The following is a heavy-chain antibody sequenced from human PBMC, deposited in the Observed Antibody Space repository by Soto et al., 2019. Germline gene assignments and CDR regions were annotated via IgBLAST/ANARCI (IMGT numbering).Heavy chain of an antibody. Sequence: ASVKVSCRASGYTFTSYDINWVRQATGQGLEWMGWMNPNRGNTGYAQKFQGRVTMTRNTSISTAYMELSSLRSEDTAVYYCARTITMVRGVPPPIGYWGQGTLVTVSS. D-gene: IGHD3-10*01. V-gene: IGHV1-8*01. J-gene: IGHJ4*02. CDR2: MNPNRGNT. CDR3: ARTITMVRGVPPPIGY. CDR1: GYTFTSYD.